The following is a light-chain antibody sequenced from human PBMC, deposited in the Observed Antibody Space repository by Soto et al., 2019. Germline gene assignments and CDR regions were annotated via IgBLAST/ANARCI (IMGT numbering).Light chain of an antibody. V-gene: IGKV1-5*03. CDR1: QSISSW. J-gene: IGKJ2*01. CDR2: KAS. CDR3: QQYNSYSYT. Sequence: DIKMTQSPSTLSASVGDRVTIPCRASQSISSWLAWYQQKPGKAPKLLIYKASSLESGVPSRFSGSGSGTEFTLTISSLQPDDFATYYCQQYNSYSYTFGQGTKVDI.